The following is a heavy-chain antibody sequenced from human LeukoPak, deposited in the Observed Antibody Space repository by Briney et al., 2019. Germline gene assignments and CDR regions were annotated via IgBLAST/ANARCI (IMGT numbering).Heavy chain of an antibody. Sequence: TARSLRLSCAAYGFTFSSYGMHWVRQAPGKGLEWVAVISYDGSNKYYADSVKGRFTISRDNSKNTLYLQMNSLRAEDTAVYYCAKDFGQWLVRYYFDYWGQGTLVTVSS. J-gene: IGHJ4*02. CDR1: GFTFSSYG. D-gene: IGHD6-19*01. V-gene: IGHV3-30*18. CDR3: AKDFGQWLVRYYFDY. CDR2: ISYDGSNK.